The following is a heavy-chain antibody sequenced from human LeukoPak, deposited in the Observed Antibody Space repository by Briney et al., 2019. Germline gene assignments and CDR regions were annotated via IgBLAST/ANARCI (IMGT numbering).Heavy chain of an antibody. Sequence: SETLSLTCSVSGGSTSSNYWSWIRQPAGKGLEWIGRVYSSGTTNYNPSLKSRVTMSVDTSKNQFSLKLSSVTAADTAVYYCARSSHSGYDWDYWGQGTLVTVSS. CDR1: GGSTSSNY. J-gene: IGHJ4*02. CDR2: VYSSGTT. CDR3: ARSSHSGYDWDY. D-gene: IGHD5-12*01. V-gene: IGHV4-4*07.